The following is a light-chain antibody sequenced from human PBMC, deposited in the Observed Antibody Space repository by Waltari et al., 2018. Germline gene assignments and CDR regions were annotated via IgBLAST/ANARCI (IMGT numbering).Light chain of an antibody. J-gene: IGLJ3*02. CDR1: SSNVEHNY. V-gene: IGLV1-51*01. CDR2: DNI. CDR3: GTWDSSLSGVV. Sequence: QSVLTQPPSVSAAPGQQVTISCSGSSSNVEHNYVPGYQQCPGTAPKLLVYDNIKRPSGIPDRFSGSKSGTSATLDITGLQTGDEADYYCGTWDSSLSGVVFGGGTKVTVL.